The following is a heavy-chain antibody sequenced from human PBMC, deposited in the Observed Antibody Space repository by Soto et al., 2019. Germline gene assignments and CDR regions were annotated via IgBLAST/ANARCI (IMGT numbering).Heavy chain of an antibody. CDR1: GDSVSSNTAS. D-gene: IGHD5-12*01. CDR2: TYFRSKWYN. Sequence: SQTLSLTCAISGDSVSSNTASWNWIRQSPSRGLEWLGRTYFRSKWYNDYAVSVKSRIIINPDTSNNQFSLQLDSVTPEDTAVYFCAKGDNLGPKAGYAFDPWGQGIMVTVSS. CDR3: AKGDNLGPKAGYAFDP. J-gene: IGHJ5*02. V-gene: IGHV6-1*01.